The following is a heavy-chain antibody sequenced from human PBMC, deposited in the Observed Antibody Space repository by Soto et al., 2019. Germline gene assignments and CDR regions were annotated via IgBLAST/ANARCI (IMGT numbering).Heavy chain of an antibody. CDR1: GGSISSYY. D-gene: IGHD2-8*01. CDR3: ARDRGCTNGVCGGIDAFDI. V-gene: IGHV4-59*01. J-gene: IGHJ3*02. CDR2: IYYSGST. Sequence: SETLSLTCTVSGGSISSYYWSWIRQPPGKGLEWIGYIYYSGSTNYNPSLKSRVTISVDTSKNQFSLKLSSVTAADTAVYYCARDRGCTNGVCGGIDAFDIWGQGTMVT.